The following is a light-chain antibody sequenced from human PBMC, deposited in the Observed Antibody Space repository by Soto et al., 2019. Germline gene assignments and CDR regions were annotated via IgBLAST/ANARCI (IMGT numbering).Light chain of an antibody. CDR2: DAS. Sequence: IQMTQFPSTLSASVRDRVAITGRASQSISSWLAWYQQKPGKAPNLLIYDASSLESGVPSRFSGSGSGTEFTLTISSLQPDDFATYYCQQYNSYSRTFGQGTKVDIK. CDR1: QSISSW. J-gene: IGKJ1*01. V-gene: IGKV1-5*01. CDR3: QQYNSYSRT.